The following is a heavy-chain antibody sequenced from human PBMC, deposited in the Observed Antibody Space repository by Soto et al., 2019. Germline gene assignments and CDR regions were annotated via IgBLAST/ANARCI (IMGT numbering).Heavy chain of an antibody. CDR2: ISSSSGSI. V-gene: IGHV3-48*01. D-gene: IGHD6-13*01. Sequence: GGSLRLSCAASGFTFSSYSMNWVRQAPGKGLEWVSYISSSSGSIYYADSVKGRFTISRDNAKNSLFLQLNSLRAEDTAVYYCARDPSLFTSSWYNGFDYWGQGTLVTVSS. CDR3: ARDPSLFTSSWYNGFDY. J-gene: IGHJ4*02. CDR1: GFTFSSYS.